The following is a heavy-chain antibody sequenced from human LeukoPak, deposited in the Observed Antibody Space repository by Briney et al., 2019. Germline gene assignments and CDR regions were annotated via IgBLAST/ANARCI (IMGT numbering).Heavy chain of an antibody. V-gene: IGHV4-39*07. J-gene: IGHJ4*02. Sequence: PSETLSLTCTVSGGSISSSSYYWGWIRQPPGKGLERIGSIYYSGGTYYNPSLKSRVTISVDTSKNQFSLKLSSVTAADTAVYYCARVERRPWSQFDYWGQGTLVTVSS. CDR1: GGSISSSSYY. CDR2: IYYSGGT. D-gene: IGHD6-25*01. CDR3: ARVERRPWSQFDY.